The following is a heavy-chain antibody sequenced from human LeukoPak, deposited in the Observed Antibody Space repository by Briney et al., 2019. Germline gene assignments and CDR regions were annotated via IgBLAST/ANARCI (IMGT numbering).Heavy chain of an antibody. D-gene: IGHD3-3*02. CDR1: GYTFTGYY. V-gene: IGHV1-2*02. Sequence: ASVKVSCKASGYTFTGYYMHWVRQAPGQGREWMGWITPNIGGTGYAQKFQGRVTMTRDTSFSTAYMDLSSLRSDDTAVYYCAGGVASSVLPRYYFMDVWGKGTTVTVSS. CDR3: AGGVASSVLPRYYFMDV. J-gene: IGHJ6*03. CDR2: ITPNIGGT.